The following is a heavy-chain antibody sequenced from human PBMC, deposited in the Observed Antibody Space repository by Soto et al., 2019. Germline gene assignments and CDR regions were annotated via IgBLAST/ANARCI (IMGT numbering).Heavy chain of an antibody. V-gene: IGHV3-23*01. CDR2: ISGSGGST. J-gene: IGHJ3*02. CDR3: AKDNPADSSGWYDLGVAFDI. Sequence: EVQLLESGGGLVQPGGSLRLSCAASGFTFSSYAMSWVRQAPGKGLEWVSAISGSGGSTYYADSVKGRFTISRDNSKNTRYLQMNSLIAEDTAVYYCAKDNPADSSGWYDLGVAFDIWGQGTMVTVSS. D-gene: IGHD6-19*01. CDR1: GFTFSSYA.